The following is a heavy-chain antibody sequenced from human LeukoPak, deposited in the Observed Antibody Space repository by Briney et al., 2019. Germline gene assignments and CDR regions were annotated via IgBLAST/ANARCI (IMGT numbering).Heavy chain of an antibody. CDR1: GGSISSYY. CDR3: ARRRTSRGLDY. D-gene: IGHD2-2*01. CDR2: IYYSGST. J-gene: IGHJ4*02. V-gene: IGHV4-59*08. Sequence: KASETLSLTCTVSGGSISSYYWSWIRQPPGKGLEWIGYIYYSGSTNYNPSLKSRVTISVDTSKNQFSLKLSSVTAADTAVYYCARRRTSRGLDYWGQGTLVTASS.